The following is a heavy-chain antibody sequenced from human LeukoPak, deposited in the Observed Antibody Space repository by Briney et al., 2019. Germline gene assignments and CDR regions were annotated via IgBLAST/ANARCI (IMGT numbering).Heavy chain of an antibody. J-gene: IGHJ4*02. CDR1: GYTFTSYD. Sequence: ASVKVSCKASGYTFTSYDINWVRQAPGQGLEWMGWISPYNGNTHYIQNLQGRVTMTVDTSTNTASMELRSLRSDDTAVYYCARDLLGSPNGGYGDFNIFDMWGQGTLVIVSS. D-gene: IGHD4-17*01. CDR2: ISPYNGNT. CDR3: ARDLLGSPNGGYGDFNIFDM. V-gene: IGHV1-18*01.